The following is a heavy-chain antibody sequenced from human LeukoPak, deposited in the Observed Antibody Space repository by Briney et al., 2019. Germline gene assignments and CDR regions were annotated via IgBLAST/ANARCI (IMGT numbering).Heavy chain of an antibody. Sequence: ASVKVSCKASGYTFPSYDINWVRQATGQGLEWMGWMNPNSGNTGYAQKFQGRVTITRNTSISTAYMELSSLRSEDTAVYYCARVDRLAAPFNFDYWGQETLVTVSS. CDR2: MNPNSGNT. CDR3: ARVDRLAAPFNFDY. J-gene: IGHJ4*02. V-gene: IGHV1-8*03. CDR1: GYTFPSYD. D-gene: IGHD6-6*01.